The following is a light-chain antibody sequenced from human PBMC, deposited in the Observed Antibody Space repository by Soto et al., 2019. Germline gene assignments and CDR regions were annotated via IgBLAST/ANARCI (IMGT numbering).Light chain of an antibody. Sequence: QPVLTQSPSASASLGASVKLTCTLSSGHSSYTIAWHQQQPEKGPRYLMKVNSDGSQRKGDGIPDRFSGSSSGAERYLTISSLQSEDEADYFCQTWGSGIQVFGGGTKLTVL. CDR3: QTWGSGIQV. V-gene: IGLV4-69*01. CDR1: SGHSSYT. CDR2: VNSDGSQ. J-gene: IGLJ2*01.